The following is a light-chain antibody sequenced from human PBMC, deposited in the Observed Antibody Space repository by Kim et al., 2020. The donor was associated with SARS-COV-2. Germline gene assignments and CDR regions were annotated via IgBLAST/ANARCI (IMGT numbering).Light chain of an antibody. CDR2: GTS. CDR3: QSYDSSLSGFWV. J-gene: IGLJ3*02. CDR1: GSNIGAGYD. Sequence: LTISCTGSGSNIGAGYDVHWYQQLPGTAPKLLTCGTSNRPSGVPDRFSGSKSGTSASLAITGLQAEDEADYCCQSYDSSLSGFWVFGGGTQLTVL. V-gene: IGLV1-40*01.